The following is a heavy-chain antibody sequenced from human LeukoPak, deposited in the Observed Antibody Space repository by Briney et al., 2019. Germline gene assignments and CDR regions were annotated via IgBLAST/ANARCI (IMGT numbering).Heavy chain of an antibody. Sequence: GGALRLSCAASGFTFSSYGMSWVRQAPGKGLEWVSSISSSSGSTYYVDSVKGRFTISRDNSKNALYLQMSGLRAEDTAVYYCAKEYGSGTYPGAFDYWGQGTLVTVSS. CDR3: AKEYGSGTYPGAFDY. J-gene: IGHJ4*02. D-gene: IGHD3-10*01. CDR1: GFTFSSYG. V-gene: IGHV3-23*01. CDR2: ISSSSGST.